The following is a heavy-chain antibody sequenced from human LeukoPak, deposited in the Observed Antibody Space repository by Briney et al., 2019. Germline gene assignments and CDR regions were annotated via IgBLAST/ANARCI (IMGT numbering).Heavy chain of an antibody. D-gene: IGHD6-6*01. V-gene: IGHV4-59*12. Sequence: PSETLSLTCTVSGGSLSNYYWSWIRQPPGKGLEWIGYIYYSGSINYNPSLKSRVTISVDMSKNQFSLKLSSVTAADTAVYYCAREEYSGVGSLDPWGQGTLVTVSS. CDR1: GGSLSNYY. J-gene: IGHJ5*02. CDR3: AREEYSGVGSLDP. CDR2: IYYSGSI.